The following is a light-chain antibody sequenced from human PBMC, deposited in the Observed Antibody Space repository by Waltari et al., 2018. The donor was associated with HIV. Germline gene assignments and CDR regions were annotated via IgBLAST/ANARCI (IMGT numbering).Light chain of an antibody. CDR1: SSNLGAGYD. Sequence: QSVVTQPPSVSGAPGQRITISCSGSSSNLGAGYDVHWYQQLPGTAPKVIIYDKNKRASGVPDRFSGSKSGTSASLAITGLQAEDEAEYYCQSYDTSLSAVVFGGGTTLTVL. J-gene: IGLJ3*02. V-gene: IGLV1-40*01. CDR2: DKN. CDR3: QSYDTSLSAVV.